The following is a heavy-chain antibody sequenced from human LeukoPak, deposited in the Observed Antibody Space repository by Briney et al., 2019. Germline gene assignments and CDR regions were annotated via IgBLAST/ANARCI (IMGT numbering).Heavy chain of an antibody. D-gene: IGHD3-10*01. CDR3: ARDLWFGELLLDWFDP. CDR1: GGSISSYY. V-gene: IGHV4-4*07. Sequence: SETLSLTCTVSGGSISSYYWSWIRQPAGKGLEWIGRIYTGGSTNYNPSLKSRVTMSVDTSKNQFSLKLSSVTAADTAVYYCARDLWFGELLLDWFDPWGQGTLVTVSS. J-gene: IGHJ5*02. CDR2: IYTGGST.